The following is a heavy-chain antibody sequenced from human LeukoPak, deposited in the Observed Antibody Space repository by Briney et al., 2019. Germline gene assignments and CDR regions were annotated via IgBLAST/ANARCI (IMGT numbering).Heavy chain of an antibody. Sequence: SETLSLTCAVYGGSFSGYYWSWIRQPPGKGLEWIGEINHSRSTNYNPSLKSRVTISVDTSKSQFSLKLSSVTAADTAVYYCARGGGELGEINQFDYWGQGTLVTVSS. D-gene: IGHD1-7*01. V-gene: IGHV4-34*01. CDR2: INHSRST. J-gene: IGHJ4*02. CDR3: ARGGGELGEINQFDY. CDR1: GGSFSGYY.